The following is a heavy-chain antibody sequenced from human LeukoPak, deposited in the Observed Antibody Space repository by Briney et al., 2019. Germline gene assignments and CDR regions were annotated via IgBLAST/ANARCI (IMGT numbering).Heavy chain of an antibody. CDR3: ARVYGSGSYYRRGPFDP. CDR2: TNHSGST. V-gene: IGHV4-34*01. J-gene: IGHJ5*02. D-gene: IGHD3-10*01. CDR1: GGSFSGYY. Sequence: SETLSLTCAVYGGSFSGYYWSWIRQPPGKGLEWIGETNHSGSTNYNPSLKSRVTISVDTSKNQFSLKLSSVTAADTAVYYCARVYGSGSYYRRGPFDPWGQGTLVTVSS.